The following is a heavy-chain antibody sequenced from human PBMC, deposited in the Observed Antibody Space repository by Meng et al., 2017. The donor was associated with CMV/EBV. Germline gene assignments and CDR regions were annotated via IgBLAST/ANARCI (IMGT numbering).Heavy chain of an antibody. V-gene: IGHV4-34*01. CDR3: ASSLTYPDY. J-gene: IGHJ4*02. Sequence: QGQPHQGGAVRWQPSGTLSLTCAVYGGSLSGYYWSWIRQPPGKGLEWIGEINHSGSTNYNPSLKSRVTISVDTSKNQFSLKLSSVTAADTAVYYCASSLTYPDYWGQGTLVTVSS. D-gene: IGHD2-15*01. CDR1: GGSLSGYY. CDR2: INHSGST.